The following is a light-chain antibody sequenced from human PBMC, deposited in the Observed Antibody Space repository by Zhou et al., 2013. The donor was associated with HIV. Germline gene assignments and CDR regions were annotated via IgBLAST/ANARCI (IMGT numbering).Light chain of an antibody. CDR3: QQRSQSIT. CDR1: QSLSSDY. J-gene: IGKJ5*01. V-gene: IGKV3D-20*02. Sequence: DIVLTQSPGFLSLSPGESATLSCRASQSLSSDYLSWYQQQPGRSPRLLIYGASSRATGIPDRFSGSGSGTDFTLTISGLEPEDFAVYYCQQRSQSITFGQGTRLEIK. CDR2: GAS.